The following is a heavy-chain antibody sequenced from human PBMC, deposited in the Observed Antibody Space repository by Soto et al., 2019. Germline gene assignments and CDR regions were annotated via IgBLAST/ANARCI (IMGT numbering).Heavy chain of an antibody. CDR3: ARDFDGSPIYYFDY. CDR2: IWYDGSNK. CDR1: GFTFSSYG. D-gene: IGHD3-9*01. J-gene: IGHJ4*02. V-gene: IGHV3-33*01. Sequence: GGSLRLSCAASGFTFSSYGMHWVRQAPGKGLEWVAVIWYDGSNKYYADSVKGRFTISRDNSKNTLYLQMNSLRAEDTAVYYCARDFDGSPIYYFDYWGQGTLVTVSS.